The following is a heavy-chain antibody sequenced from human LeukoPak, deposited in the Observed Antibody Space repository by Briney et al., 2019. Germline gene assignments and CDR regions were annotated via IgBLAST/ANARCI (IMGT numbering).Heavy chain of an antibody. J-gene: IGHJ4*02. CDR3: AKNRRYHDY. CDR2: IVGGGYDT. CDR1: GFTFSNYW. Sequence: GGSLRLSCAASGFTFSNYWMHWVRQAPGKGLVWVSSIVGGGYDTYYADSVMGRFTISRDNAKNTLFLQMNSLRADDTAVYYCAKNRRYHDYWGQGTLVTVSS. D-gene: IGHD2-2*01. V-gene: IGHV3-74*01.